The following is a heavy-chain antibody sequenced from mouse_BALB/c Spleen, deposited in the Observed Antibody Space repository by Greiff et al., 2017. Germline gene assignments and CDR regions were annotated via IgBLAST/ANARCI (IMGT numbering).Heavy chain of an antibody. D-gene: IGHD1-2*01. CDR3: ARPTATVYDAMDY. Sequence: VQLQQSGAELAKPGASVKMSCKASGYTFTSYWMHWVKQRPGQGLEWIGYINPSTGYTEYNQKFKDKATLTADKSSSTAYMQLSSLTSEDSAVYYCARPTATVYDAMDYWGQGTSVTVAS. CDR1: GYTFTSYW. J-gene: IGHJ4*01. V-gene: IGHV1-7*01. CDR2: INPSTGYT.